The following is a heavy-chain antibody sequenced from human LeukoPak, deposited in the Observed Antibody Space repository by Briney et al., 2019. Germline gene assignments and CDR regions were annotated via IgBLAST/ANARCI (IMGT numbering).Heavy chain of an antibody. J-gene: IGHJ4*02. CDR2: IYYSGST. CDR1: GGSISSSSYY. CDR3: ARYVPVKTGTTRSSFDF. D-gene: IGHD1-1*01. V-gene: IGHV4-39*01. Sequence: KPSETLSLTCTVSGGSISSSSYYWGWIRQPPGKGLEWIGSIYYSGSTYYNPSLKSRITMSIDTSKSQFSLNLRSVTAADTAVYYCARYVPVKTGTTRSSFDFWGQGTLVTVSS.